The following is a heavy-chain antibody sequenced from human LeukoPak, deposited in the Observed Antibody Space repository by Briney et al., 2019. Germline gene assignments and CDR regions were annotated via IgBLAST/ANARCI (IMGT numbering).Heavy chain of an antibody. V-gene: IGHV1-18*01. Sequence: ASVKVSCKASGYTFTSYGISWVRQAPGQGLEWMGWISAYNGNTNYAQKLQGRVTMTTDTSTSTAYMELRSLRSDDTAVYYSARGARRVQWELLRRDDPNFDYWGQGTLVTVSS. D-gene: IGHD1-26*01. CDR2: ISAYNGNT. J-gene: IGHJ4*02. CDR3: ARGARRVQWELLRRDDPNFDY. CDR1: GYTFTSYG.